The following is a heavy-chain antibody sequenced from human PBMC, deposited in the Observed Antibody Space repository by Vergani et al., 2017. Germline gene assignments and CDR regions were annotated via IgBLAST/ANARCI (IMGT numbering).Heavy chain of an antibody. CDR2: IHYSENT. D-gene: IGHD3-10*01. V-gene: IGHV4-59*11. Sequence: QVQLQESGPGLVKSSETLSLTCSVSFDSIRNLYCNWIRQPPGKGLEWIGSIHYSENTNYNPSLKTRVTISVDTSKNQFPLTLTSVTAADTAVYYCGRVADFYGLGSRLLDLWGQGILVTVSS. J-gene: IGHJ5*02. CDR1: FDSIRNLY. CDR3: GRVADFYGLGSRLLDL.